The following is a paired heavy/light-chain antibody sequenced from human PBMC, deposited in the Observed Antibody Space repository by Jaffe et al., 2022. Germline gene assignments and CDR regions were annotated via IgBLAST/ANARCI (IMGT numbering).Light chain of an antibody. CDR1: SSNIGNNY. J-gene: IGLJ1*01. CDR3: GTWDYTLSAYV. Sequence: QSVLTQPPSVSAAPGQKVTISCSGSSSNIGNNYVSWYQQLPGTAPKLLIYENNKRPSGIPDRFSASKSGTSATLGITGLQTGDEADYYCGTWDYTLSAYVFGTGTKVTVL. CDR2: ENN. V-gene: IGLV1-51*02.
Heavy chain of an antibody. CDR1: GGSISSSGYY. J-gene: IGHJ4*02. CDR3: ARRGDSGGSDVKLGAIDS. Sequence: QLQLQESGPGLVKPSETLSLTCTVSGGSISSSGYYWAWIRQPPGKGLEWIGGIYYSGITYYNPSLKSRVTMSVETSKNQFSLKLRSVTAADTAVYSCARRGDSGGSDVKLGAIDSWGQGTLVTVSS. D-gene: IGHD5-12*01. CDR2: IYYSGIT. V-gene: IGHV4-39*01.